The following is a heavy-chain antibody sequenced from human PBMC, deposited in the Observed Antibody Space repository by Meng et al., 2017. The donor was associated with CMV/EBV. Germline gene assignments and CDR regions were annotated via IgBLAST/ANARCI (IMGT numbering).Heavy chain of an antibody. CDR2: IQVIGHT. V-gene: IGHV4-4*07. Sequence: QGQLKESGPGLGKPLETLSLTCIVSGASIKNYNWNWVRQPAGQGLEWIGLIQVIGHTVYNPSLKSRVTVSLDASKSQFSLTLNSVTAADTATYYCAGSRPGGGACDYWGQGILVTVSS. CDR1: GASIKNYN. J-gene: IGHJ4*02. D-gene: IGHD3-16*01. CDR3: AGSRPGGGACDY.